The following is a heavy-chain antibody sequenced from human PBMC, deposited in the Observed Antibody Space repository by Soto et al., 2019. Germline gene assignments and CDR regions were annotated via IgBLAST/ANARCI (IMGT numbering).Heavy chain of an antibody. CDR3: ARDWSRYYDSSGLIWFY. V-gene: IGHV1-18*04. J-gene: IGHJ4*02. CDR2: ISAYNGDT. CDR1: GYTFRSYG. Sequence: ASVKVSCKASGYTFRSYGISWVRQAPGQGLEWVGWISAYNGDTHYAPKFQDRITLTTETSTDTAYMELRSLRLDDTAVYYCARDWSRYYDSSGLIWFYGGQGSLVTVS. D-gene: IGHD3-22*01.